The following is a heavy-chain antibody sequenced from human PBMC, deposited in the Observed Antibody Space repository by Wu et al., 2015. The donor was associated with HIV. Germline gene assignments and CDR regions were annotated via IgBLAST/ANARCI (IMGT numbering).Heavy chain of an antibody. D-gene: IGHD4-17*01. CDR2: ISAYNGNT. Sequence: QVQLVQSGAEVKKPGASVKVSCKASGYTFTSYGISWVRQAPGQGLEWMGWISAYNGNTNYAQKLQGRVTMTTDTSTSTAYMELRSLRSDDTAVYYCARDYSINGDQRRSYYYYYGMDVWGQGTTVTVSS. CDR3: ARDYSINGDQRRSYYYYYGMDV. J-gene: IGHJ6*02. V-gene: IGHV1-18*01. CDR1: GYTFTSYG.